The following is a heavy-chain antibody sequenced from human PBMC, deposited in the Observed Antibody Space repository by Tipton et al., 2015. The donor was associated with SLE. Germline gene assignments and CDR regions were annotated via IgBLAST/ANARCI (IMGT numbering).Heavy chain of an antibody. CDR1: GGSIKSGSYY. CDR2: IYHKWNT. Sequence: TLSLTCTVSGGSIKSGSYYWSWIRQPAGMGLEWIGYIYHKWNTKYNSSLKSRVTISIDTPRNQISLRLTSVTAADTAMYYCARGRNSAYYYYFDYWGPGTLVTV. CDR3: ARGRNSAYYYYFDY. V-gene: IGHV4-61*10. D-gene: IGHD3-22*01. J-gene: IGHJ4*02.